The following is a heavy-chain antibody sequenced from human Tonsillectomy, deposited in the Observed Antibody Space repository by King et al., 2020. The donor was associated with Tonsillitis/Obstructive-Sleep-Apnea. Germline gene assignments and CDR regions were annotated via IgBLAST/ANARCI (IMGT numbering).Heavy chain of an antibody. CDR3: AKVNAYDSSGYYSA. CDR1: GFTFSSYA. V-gene: IGHV3-23*04. D-gene: IGHD3-22*01. CDR2: ISGSGVST. J-gene: IGHJ5*02. Sequence: VQLVESGGGLVQPGGSLRLSCAASGFTFSSYAMSWVRQAPGKGLELVSGISGSGVSTYYADSVKGRFTISRDNSKNTLYLQMNSLRVEDTAVYYCAKVNAYDSSGYYSAWGQGTLVTVSS.